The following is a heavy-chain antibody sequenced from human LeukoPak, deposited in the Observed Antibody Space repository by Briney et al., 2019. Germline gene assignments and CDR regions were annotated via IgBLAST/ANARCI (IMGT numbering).Heavy chain of an antibody. Sequence: GGSLRLSCSASGFTFSSYAMHWVRQAPGKGLEYVSAISSNGGITYYADSVKGRFTTSRDNSKNALYLQMSNLRAEDTAVYYCVKRELGYCSSTSCYDSWGQGTLVTVSS. J-gene: IGHJ5*01. CDR1: GFTFSSYA. CDR3: VKRELGYCSSTSCYDS. V-gene: IGHV3-64D*06. D-gene: IGHD2-2*01. CDR2: ISSNGGIT.